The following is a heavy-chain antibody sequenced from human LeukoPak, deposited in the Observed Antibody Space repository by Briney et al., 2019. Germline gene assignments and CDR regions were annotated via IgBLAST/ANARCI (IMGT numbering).Heavy chain of an antibody. CDR3: ARDEGDASGWFFDY. Sequence: GRSLRLSRAASGFTPTHHHIHSVRGAPGKGLEWGTVIALDGSRKIHADSVKGPFTISRDNSKNTVSLQMNSLGVEDTAVYYCARDEGDASGWFFDYWGQGARVIVSS. CDR2: IALDGSRK. V-gene: IGHV3-30*03. J-gene: IGHJ4*02. CDR1: GFTPTHHH. D-gene: IGHD6-19*01.